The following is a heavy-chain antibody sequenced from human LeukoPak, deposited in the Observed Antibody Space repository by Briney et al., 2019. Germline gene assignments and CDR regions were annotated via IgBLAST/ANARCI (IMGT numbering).Heavy chain of an antibody. CDR3: ARKGYCSSTSCLDY. CDR2: SNPNSGGT. V-gene: IGHV1-2*02. CDR1: GYTFTGSY. J-gene: IGHJ4*02. Sequence: ASVKVSCKASGYTFTGSYMHWVRQAPGQGLEWMGWSNPNSGGTNYAQKFQGRVTMTRDTSISTAYMELSRLRSDDTAVYYCARKGYCSSTSCLDYWGQGTLATVSS. D-gene: IGHD2-2*01.